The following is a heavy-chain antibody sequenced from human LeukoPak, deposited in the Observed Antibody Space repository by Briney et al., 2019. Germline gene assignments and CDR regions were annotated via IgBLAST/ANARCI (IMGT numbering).Heavy chain of an antibody. V-gene: IGHV3-23*01. CDR3: AKQSKLSCSSTSCPLDY. CDR2: IISSGGST. Sequence: HPGGSLRLSCAASGFTFSSYSMTWVRQPPGKGLEWVSGIISSGGSTYYADSVKARFIISRDNSKNTLYLQMSSLRAEDTAVYYCAKQSKLSCSSTSCPLDYWGQGTLVTVSS. CDR1: GFTFSSYS. D-gene: IGHD2-2*01. J-gene: IGHJ4*02.